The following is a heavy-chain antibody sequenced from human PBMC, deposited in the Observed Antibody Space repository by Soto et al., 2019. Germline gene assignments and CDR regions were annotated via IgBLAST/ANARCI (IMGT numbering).Heavy chain of an antibody. D-gene: IGHD6-6*01. CDR1: GGSFSGYY. J-gene: IGHJ6*02. V-gene: IGHV4-34*01. Sequence: SETLSLTCAVYGGSFSGYYWSWIRQPPGKGLEWIGEINHSGSTNYNPSLKSRVTISVDTSKNQFSLKLSSVTAADTAVYYCAGRSSIATQYYYGMDVWGQGTTVTVSS. CDR2: INHSGST. CDR3: AGRSSIATQYYYGMDV.